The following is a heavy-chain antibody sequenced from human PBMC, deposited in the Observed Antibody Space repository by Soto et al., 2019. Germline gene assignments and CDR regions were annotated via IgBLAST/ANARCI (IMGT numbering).Heavy chain of an antibody. J-gene: IGHJ4*02. CDR3: ARESDYYDSSGYFLFDY. CDR1: GFTFSSYW. V-gene: IGHV3-7*01. CDR2: IKQDGSEK. D-gene: IGHD3-22*01. Sequence: PGGSLRLSCAASGFTFSSYWMSWVRQAPGKGLEWVANIKQDGSEKYYVDSVKGRFTISRDNDKNSLYLQMNSLRAEDTDVYYCARESDYYDSSGYFLFDYWGQGP.